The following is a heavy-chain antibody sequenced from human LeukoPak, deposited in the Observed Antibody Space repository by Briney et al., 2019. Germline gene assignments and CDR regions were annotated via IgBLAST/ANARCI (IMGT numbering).Heavy chain of an antibody. Sequence: PSETLSLTCTVSGGSISSYYWSWIRQPPEKGLEWIGYIYYSGSTNYNPSLKSRVTISVDTSKNQFSLKLSSVTAADTAVYYCARGIRGYSYGPFDYWGQGTLVTVSS. J-gene: IGHJ4*02. CDR1: GGSISSYY. V-gene: IGHV4-59*08. D-gene: IGHD5-18*01. CDR3: ARGIRGYSYGPFDY. CDR2: IYYSGST.